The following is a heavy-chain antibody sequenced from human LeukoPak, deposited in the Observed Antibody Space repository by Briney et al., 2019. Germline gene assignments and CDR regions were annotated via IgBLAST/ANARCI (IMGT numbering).Heavy chain of an antibody. V-gene: IGHV4-4*07. D-gene: IGHD1-26*01. CDR2: IYTSGST. J-gene: IGHJ5*02. Sequence: SETLSLTCTVSGGSFTTYYWSWIRQPSGKGLEWIGRIYTSGSTNYNPSLKSRVTISVDTSKNQFSLKLSSVTAADTAVYYCARGQGATVPQVGKNWFDPWGQGTRVTVSS. CDR1: GGSFTTYY. CDR3: ARGQGATVPQVGKNWFDP.